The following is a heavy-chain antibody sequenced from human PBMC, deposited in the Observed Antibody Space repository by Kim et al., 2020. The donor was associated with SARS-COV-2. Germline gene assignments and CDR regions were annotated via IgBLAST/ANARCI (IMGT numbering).Heavy chain of an antibody. J-gene: IGHJ6*02. CDR1: GYSFTSYW. CDR2: IYPGDSDT. Sequence: GESLKISCKGSGYSFTSYWIGWVRQMPGKGLEWMGIIYPGDSDTRYSPSFQGQVTISADKSISTAYLQWSSPKASDTAMYYCARFTMVREPKYYYYGMDVWGQGTTVTVSS. CDR3: ARFTMVREPKYYYYGMDV. V-gene: IGHV5-51*01. D-gene: IGHD3-10*01.